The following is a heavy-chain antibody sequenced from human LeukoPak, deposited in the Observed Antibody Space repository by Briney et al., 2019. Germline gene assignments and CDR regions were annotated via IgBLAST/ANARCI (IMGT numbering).Heavy chain of an antibody. CDR1: GFAFNSYT. J-gene: IGHJ6*03. D-gene: IGHD1-1*01. CDR2: ITSTSAFR. Sequence: GGSLRLSCVGSGFAFNSYTITWVRQAPGKGLEWVSSITSTSAFRQHADSVRGRFTISRDNAKNSVYLQMNSLSAEDTAVYYCAKRGNPTVGHHYLDVWGKGTTVSVSS. V-gene: IGHV3-21*04. CDR3: AKRGNPTVGHHYLDV.